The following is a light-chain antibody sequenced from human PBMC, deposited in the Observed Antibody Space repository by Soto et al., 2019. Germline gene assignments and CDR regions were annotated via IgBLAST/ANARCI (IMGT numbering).Light chain of an antibody. CDR3: EQNYSTSVT. J-gene: IGKJ5*01. CDR2: AAS. CDR1: QNIYNC. V-gene: IGKV1-39*01. Sequence: DIQMTQSPSSLSASVGDRVTVTCRTSQNIYNCLNWYQQKPGKAPKLLIYAASSVQSGVPLRFSGTGSGTDFTLTISSLQPEDFATYYCEQNYSTSVTFGQGTRLEIK.